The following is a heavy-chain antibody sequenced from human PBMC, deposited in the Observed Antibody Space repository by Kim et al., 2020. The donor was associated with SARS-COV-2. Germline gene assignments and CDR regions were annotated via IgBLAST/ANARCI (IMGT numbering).Heavy chain of an antibody. CDR3: ARERYYDFWSGYYTLDY. V-gene: IGHV3-7*03. CDR2: IKQDGSEK. CDR1: GFTFSSYW. J-gene: IGHJ4*02. Sequence: GGSLRLSCAASGFTFSSYWMSWVRQAPGKGLEWVANIKQDGSEKYYVDSVKGRFTISRDNAKNSLYLQMNSLRAEDTAVYYCARERYYDFWSGYYTLDYWGQGTLVTVSS. D-gene: IGHD3-3*01.